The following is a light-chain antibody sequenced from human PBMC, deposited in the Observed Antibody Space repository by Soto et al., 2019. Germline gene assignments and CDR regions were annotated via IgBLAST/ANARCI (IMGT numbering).Light chain of an antibody. Sequence: DIQMTQSPSSLSASVGDRVTITCRASRSISIYLNWYQQRPGKAPKLLIYAASSLQSGVPSRFSGSGSETEFTLTISSLQPDDFAIYYCQHYKSSPWTFGQGTKVDI. CDR1: RSISIY. CDR2: AAS. J-gene: IGKJ1*01. CDR3: QHYKSSPWT. V-gene: IGKV1-39*01.